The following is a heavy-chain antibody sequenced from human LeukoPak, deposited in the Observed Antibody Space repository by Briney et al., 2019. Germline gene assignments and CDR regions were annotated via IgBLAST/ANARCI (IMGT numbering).Heavy chain of an antibody. CDR1: GYTFTSYG. D-gene: IGHD2-15*01. V-gene: IGHV1-18*01. CDR3: ARALPSGGSCYSCRPTFDY. CDR2: ISAYNGNT. Sequence: GASVKVSCKASGYTFTSYGISWVRQAPGQGLEWMGWISAYNGNTNYAQKLQGRVTMTTDTSTSTAYMELRSLRSDDTAVYYCARALPSGGSCYSCRPTFDYWGQGTLVTVSS. J-gene: IGHJ4*02.